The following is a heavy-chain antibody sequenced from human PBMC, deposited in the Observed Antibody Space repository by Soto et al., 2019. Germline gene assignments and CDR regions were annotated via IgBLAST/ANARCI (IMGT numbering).Heavy chain of an antibody. CDR3: ASGPYYDFWSGYYKGYYYYYGMDV. CDR2: IIPIFGTA. V-gene: IGHV1-69*06. Sequence: SVKVSCKASGGTFSSYAISWVRQAPGQGLEWMGGIIPIFGTANYAQKFQGRVTITADKSTSTAYMELSSLRSEDTAVYYCASGPYYDFWSGYYKGYYYYYGMDVWGQGTTVTVS. CDR1: GGTFSSYA. D-gene: IGHD3-3*01. J-gene: IGHJ6*02.